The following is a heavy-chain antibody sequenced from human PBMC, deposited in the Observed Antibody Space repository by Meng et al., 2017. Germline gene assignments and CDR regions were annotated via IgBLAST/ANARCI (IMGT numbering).Heavy chain of an antibody. Sequence: GSLRLSCAASGFTVSSNYMSWVRQAPGKGLEWIGSIYYSGSTYYNPSLKSRVTISVDTSKNQFSLKLSSVTAADTAVYYCARTMTTGYGMDVWGQGTTVTVSS. D-gene: IGHD4-17*01. V-gene: IGHV4-39*07. CDR3: ARTMTTGYGMDV. CDR1: GFTVSSNY. J-gene: IGHJ6*02. CDR2: IYYSGST.